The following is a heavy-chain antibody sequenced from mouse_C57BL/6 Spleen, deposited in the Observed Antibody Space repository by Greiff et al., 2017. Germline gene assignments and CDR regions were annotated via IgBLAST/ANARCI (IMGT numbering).Heavy chain of an antibody. J-gene: IGHJ3*01. Sequence: VKLQQSGAELMKPGASVKLPCKATGYTFTGYWIEWVKQRPGHGLEWIGEILPGSGSTNYNEKFKGKATFTADTSSNPAYMQLSSLTTEDSAIYYCARYYGSSYDWFAYWGQGTLVTVSA. CDR1: GYTFTGYW. CDR2: ILPGSGST. V-gene: IGHV1-9*01. CDR3: ARYYGSSYDWFAY. D-gene: IGHD1-1*01.